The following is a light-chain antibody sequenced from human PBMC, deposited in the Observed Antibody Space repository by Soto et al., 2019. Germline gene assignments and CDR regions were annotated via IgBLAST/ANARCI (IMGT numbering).Light chain of an antibody. V-gene: IGKV3D-15*02. Sequence: IVRSHSASTLSVTPVERARLSCRASQSVSSNLAWYQQKPGQAPRLLIYGASTRATGIPARFSGSGSGTDFTLTISRLEPEDFAVYYCQQYGSSPWTFGQGTKV. CDR2: GAS. CDR3: QQYGSSPWT. J-gene: IGKJ1*01. CDR1: QSVSSN.